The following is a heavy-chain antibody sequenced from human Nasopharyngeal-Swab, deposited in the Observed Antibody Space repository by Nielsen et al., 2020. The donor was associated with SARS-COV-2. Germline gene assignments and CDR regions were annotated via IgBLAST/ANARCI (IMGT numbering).Heavy chain of an antibody. Sequence: WIGQSPSRGLEWLGRTYYRSKWYNDCAVSVKSRITINPDTSKNQFSLHLNSVTPEDTAVYYCARARGAYGDYYYYYYTDVWGKGTTVTVSS. D-gene: IGHD4-17*01. J-gene: IGHJ6*03. CDR2: TYYRSKWYN. V-gene: IGHV6-1*01. CDR3: ARARGAYGDYYYYYYTDV.